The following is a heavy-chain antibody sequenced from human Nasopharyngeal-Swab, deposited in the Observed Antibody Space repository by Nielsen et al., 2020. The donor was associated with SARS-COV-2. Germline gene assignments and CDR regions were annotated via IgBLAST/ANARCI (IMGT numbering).Heavy chain of an antibody. CDR1: GFTFSSYA. J-gene: IGHJ4*02. CDR2: ISGGGGST. CDR3: AKDQGYYDFWSGSNFDY. V-gene: IGHV3-23*01. Sequence: GESLKISCAASGFTFSSYAMSWVRQAPGKGLEWVSAISGGGGSTYYADSVKGRFTISRDNSKNTLYLQMNSLRAEDTAVYYCAKDQGYYDFWSGSNFDYWGQGTLVTVSS. D-gene: IGHD3-3*01.